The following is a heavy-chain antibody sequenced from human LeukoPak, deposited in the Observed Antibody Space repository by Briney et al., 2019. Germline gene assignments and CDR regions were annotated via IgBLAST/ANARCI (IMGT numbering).Heavy chain of an antibody. CDR2: IYYSGST. J-gene: IGHJ3*02. D-gene: IGHD3-22*01. CDR1: GGSISSSSYY. Sequence: SETLSPTCTVSGGSISSSSYYWGWIRQPPGKGLEWIGSIYYSGSTYYNPSLKSRVTISVDTSKNQFSLKLSSVTAADTAVYYCARHTSRDYYDSSDAFDIWGQGTMVTVSS. CDR3: ARHTSRDYYDSSDAFDI. V-gene: IGHV4-39*01.